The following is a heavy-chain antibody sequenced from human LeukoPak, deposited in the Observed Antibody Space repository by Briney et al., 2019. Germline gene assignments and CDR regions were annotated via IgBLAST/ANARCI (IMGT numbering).Heavy chain of an antibody. CDR2: IDWNGGST. CDR3: AKDRSSGIVVVTYFDY. J-gene: IGHJ4*02. CDR1: GFTFDDYG. D-gene: IGHD3-22*01. Sequence: GGSLRLSCAASGFTFDDYGMSWVRQAPGKGLEWVSGIDWNGGSTGFADSVKGRFTISRDNAKNSLYLQMNSLRAEDTALYYCAKDRSSGIVVVTYFDYWGQGTLVTVSS. V-gene: IGHV3-20*04.